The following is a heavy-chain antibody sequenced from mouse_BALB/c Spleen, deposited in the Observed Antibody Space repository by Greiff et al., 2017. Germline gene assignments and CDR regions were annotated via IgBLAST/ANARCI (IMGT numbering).Heavy chain of an antibody. J-gene: IGHJ4*01. V-gene: IGHV5-17*02. D-gene: IGHD1-1*01. CDR2: ISSGSSTI. CDR1: GFTFSSFG. CDR3: ARTTTVVEGYAMDD. Sequence: EVKLVESGGGLVQPGGSRKLSCAASGFTFSSFGMHWVRQAPEKGLEWVAYISSGSSTIYYADTVKGRFTISRDNPKNTLFLQMTSLRSEDTAMYYCARTTTVVEGYAMDDWGQGTSVTVSS.